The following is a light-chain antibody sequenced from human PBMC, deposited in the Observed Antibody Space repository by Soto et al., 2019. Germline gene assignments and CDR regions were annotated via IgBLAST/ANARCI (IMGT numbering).Light chain of an antibody. CDR1: QSISSY. CDR3: QQSYSHPWT. CDR2: AAS. V-gene: IGKV1-39*01. Sequence: DIQMTQSPSALSASVGDRVTITCRASQSISSYLTWYQQKPGKAPKLLIYAASSLHSVVPSRFSGSGSGTDFTLTISSLQPDDFATYYCQQSYSHPWTSGKRTKVEIK. J-gene: IGKJ1*01.